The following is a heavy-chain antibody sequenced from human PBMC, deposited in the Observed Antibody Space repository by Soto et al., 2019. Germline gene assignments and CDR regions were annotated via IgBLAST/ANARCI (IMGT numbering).Heavy chain of an antibody. V-gene: IGHV3-23*01. CDR3: AKGGRFCRGGSCHYLGFDV. CDR1: GFTFSTYA. J-gene: IGHJ3*01. CDR2: VSATGGAT. Sequence: PGGSLRLSCAASGFTFSTYAMNLVRRAPGKGLEWVSTVSATGGATYYVDSVKGRFTISRDNARKMLYLQLNTLRVEDTAVYYCAKGGRFCRGGSCHYLGFDVWGQGTLVTVSS. D-gene: IGHD2-15*01.